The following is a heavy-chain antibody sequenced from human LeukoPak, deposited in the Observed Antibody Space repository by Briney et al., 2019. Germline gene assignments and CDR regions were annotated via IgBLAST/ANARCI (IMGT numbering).Heavy chain of an antibody. CDR1: GYTFTSYY. CDR3: ARAGSSWYVRDYYYGMDV. Sequence: GASVKVSCKASGYTFTSYYMHWVRQAPGQGLEWMRIINPSGGSTSYAQKFQGRVTMTRDTSTSTVYMELSSLRSEDTAVYYCARAGSSWYVRDYYYGMDVWGQGTTVTVSS. V-gene: IGHV1-46*01. D-gene: IGHD6-13*01. CDR2: INPSGGST. J-gene: IGHJ6*02.